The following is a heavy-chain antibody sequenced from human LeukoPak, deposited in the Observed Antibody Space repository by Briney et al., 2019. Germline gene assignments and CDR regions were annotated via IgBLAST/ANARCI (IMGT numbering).Heavy chain of an antibody. Sequence: PGRSLRLSCAASGFTFSSYEMNWVRQAPGQGLEWVSYISSSGSTIYYADSVKGRFTISRDNSKNTLYLQMNSLRAEDTAVYYCANGEMATINHYWGQGTLVTVSS. CDR1: GFTFSSYE. J-gene: IGHJ4*02. V-gene: IGHV3-48*03. D-gene: IGHD5-24*01. CDR3: ANGEMATINHY. CDR2: ISSSGSTI.